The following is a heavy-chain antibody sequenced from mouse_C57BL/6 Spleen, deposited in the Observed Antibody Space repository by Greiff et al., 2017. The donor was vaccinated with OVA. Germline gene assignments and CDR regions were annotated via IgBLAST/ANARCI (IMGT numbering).Heavy chain of an antibody. D-gene: IGHD3-1*01. CDR2: IDPETGGT. CDR1: GYTFTDYE. V-gene: IGHV1-15*01. CDR3: TRSGFDY. J-gene: IGHJ2*01. Sequence: VQLQQSGAELVRPGASVTLSCKASGYTFTDYEMHWVKQTPVHGLEWIGAIDPETGGTAYNQTFKGKAILTADKSSSTAYMELRSLTSEDSAVDYCTRSGFDYWGQGTTLTVSS.